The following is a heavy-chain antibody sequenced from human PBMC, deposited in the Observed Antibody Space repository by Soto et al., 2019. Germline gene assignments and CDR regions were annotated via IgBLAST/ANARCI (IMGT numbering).Heavy chain of an antibody. V-gene: IGHV4-34*01. Sequence: QVQLQQWGAGLLKPSETLSLTCAVYGGSFSGYYWSWIRQPPGKGLEWIGEINHSGSTNYNPSLKSRVTISVDTSKNQFSLKLSSVTAADTAVYYCARGLETFDYGVYKRASEAFDYWGQGTLVTVSS. CDR2: INHSGST. CDR1: GGSFSGYY. D-gene: IGHD4-17*01. CDR3: ARGLETFDYGVYKRASEAFDY. J-gene: IGHJ4*02.